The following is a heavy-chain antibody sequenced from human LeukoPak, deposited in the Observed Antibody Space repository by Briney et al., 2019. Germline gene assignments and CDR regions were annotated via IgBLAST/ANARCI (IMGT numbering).Heavy chain of an antibody. CDR1: GFTVSSNY. V-gene: IGHV3-66*01. D-gene: IGHD2-15*01. Sequence: GGSLRLSYAASGFTVSSNYMSWVRQAPGKGLEWVSVIYSGGSTYYADSVKGRFTISRDNSKNTLYLQMNSLRAEDTAVYYCARDRLGPYCSGGSCSFGMDVWGQGTTVTVSS. J-gene: IGHJ6*02. CDR2: IYSGGST. CDR3: ARDRLGPYCSGGSCSFGMDV.